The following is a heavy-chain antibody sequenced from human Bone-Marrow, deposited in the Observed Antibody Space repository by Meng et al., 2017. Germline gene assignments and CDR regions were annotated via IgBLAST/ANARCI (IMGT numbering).Heavy chain of an antibody. Sequence: GESLKISCAASGFTFSSYWMSWVRQAPGKGLEWEANIKQDGSEKYYVDSVKGRFTISRDNAKNSLYLQMNSLRAEDTAVYYCARDYPPIVVVVAATITRYNWFDPWGQGTLVTVSS. CDR1: GFTFSSYW. CDR3: ARDYPPIVVVVAATITRYNWFDP. V-gene: IGHV3-7*01. J-gene: IGHJ5*02. CDR2: IKQDGSEK. D-gene: IGHD2-15*01.